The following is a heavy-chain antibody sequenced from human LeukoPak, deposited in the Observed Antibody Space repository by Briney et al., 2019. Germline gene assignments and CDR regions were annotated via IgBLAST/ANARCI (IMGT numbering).Heavy chain of an antibody. CDR1: GFTFSSYW. J-gene: IGHJ6*02. Sequence: GGSLRLSCAASGFTFSSYWMSWVRQAPGKGLEWVANIKQDGSEKYYVDSVKGRFTISRDNAKNSLYLQTNSLRAEDTAVYYCARSYYYGSGRSYYYYYGMDVWGQGTTVTVSS. CDR3: ARSYYYGSGRSYYYYYGMDV. CDR2: IKQDGSEK. V-gene: IGHV3-7*01. D-gene: IGHD3-10*01.